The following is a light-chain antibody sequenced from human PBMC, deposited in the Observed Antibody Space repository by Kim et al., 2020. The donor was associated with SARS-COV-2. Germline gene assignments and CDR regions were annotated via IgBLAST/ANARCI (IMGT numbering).Light chain of an antibody. CDR2: DAS. J-gene: IGKJ4*01. CDR1: QSVSGRH. Sequence: SPGERPTLSCRASQSVSGRHLAWYQQKPGQTTRILIYDASSRVTGISDRFSGSGSGTDFTLTISRLQPEDFAVYYCQQYAASPFTFGGGTKVDIK. CDR3: QQYAASPFT. V-gene: IGKV3-20*01.